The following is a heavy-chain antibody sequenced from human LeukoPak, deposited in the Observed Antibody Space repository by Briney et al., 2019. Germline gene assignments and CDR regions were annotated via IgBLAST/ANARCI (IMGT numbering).Heavy chain of an antibody. Sequence: SVKVSCKASGGTFSSYAISWVRQAPGQGLEWMGGIIPIFGTANYAQKFQGRVTITADKSTSTAYMELSSLRSEDTAVYYCARGSYDSSDFEYFHHWGQGTLVTVSS. D-gene: IGHD3-22*01. J-gene: IGHJ1*01. CDR2: IIPIFGTA. CDR3: ARGSYDSSDFEYFHH. CDR1: GGTFSSYA. V-gene: IGHV1-69*06.